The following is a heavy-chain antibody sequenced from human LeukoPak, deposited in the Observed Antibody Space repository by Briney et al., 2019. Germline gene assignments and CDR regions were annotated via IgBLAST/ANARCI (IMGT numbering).Heavy chain of an antibody. CDR3: APRDWNDGPASH. CDR2: IRYDGSNK. J-gene: IGHJ4*02. CDR1: GFTFSSYG. V-gene: IGHV3-30*02. D-gene: IGHD1-1*01. Sequence: GGSLRLSCAASGFTFSSYGMHWVRQPPGKGLEWVVFIRYDGSNKYYADSVKGRLTISRDNSNNTLYLQMNSLRAEDTAVYYCAPRDWNDGPASHWGQGTLVTVSS.